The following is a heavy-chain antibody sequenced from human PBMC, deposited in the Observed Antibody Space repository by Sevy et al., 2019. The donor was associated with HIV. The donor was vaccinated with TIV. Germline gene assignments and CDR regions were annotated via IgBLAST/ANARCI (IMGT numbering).Heavy chain of an antibody. D-gene: IGHD1-26*01. J-gene: IGHJ4*02. CDR3: ARAVFSTSGSYDFDY. Sequence: SETLSLTCIVSGASFTTNSWSWIRQPAGKGLELIGRIYNRGNTDYNTNSNPSLGSRVSMSVDTSKNQFLLILSSVAVADTAVYYGARAVFSTSGSYDFDYWGQGTLVTVSS. CDR1: GASFTTNS. V-gene: IGHV4-4*07. CDR2: IYNRGNT.